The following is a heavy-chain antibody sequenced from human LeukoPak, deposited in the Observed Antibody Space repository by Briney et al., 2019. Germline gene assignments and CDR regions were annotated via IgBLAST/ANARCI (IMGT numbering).Heavy chain of an antibody. J-gene: IGHJ2*01. V-gene: IGHV3-13*01. D-gene: IGHD3-16*01. Sequence: GGSLRLSCAAPDSRFSSHGMHWVRQAPGRGLEWVAGISVNGDTFHIDSVRGRFTISRENAKNSLYLQMNSLRVEDTALYYCARNWGNLYFDLWGRGTLVTVSS. CDR2: ISVNGDT. CDR3: ARNWGNLYFDL. CDR1: DSRFSSHG.